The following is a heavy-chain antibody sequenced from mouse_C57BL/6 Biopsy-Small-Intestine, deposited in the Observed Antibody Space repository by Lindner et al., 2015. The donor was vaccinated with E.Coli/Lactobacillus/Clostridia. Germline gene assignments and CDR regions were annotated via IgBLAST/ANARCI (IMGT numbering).Heavy chain of an antibody. CDR1: GFTFSDHG. CDR2: ISIGSSSI. Sequence: VQLQESGGGLVKPGGSLKLSCAASGFTFSDHGMHWVRQAPEKGLEWVAYISIGSSSIHYADTLKGRFTISRDNAKNTLFLQMTSLRSEDTAMYYCARDLTGYAMDYWGQGTSVTVSS. V-gene: IGHV5-17*01. D-gene: IGHD4-1*01. J-gene: IGHJ4*01. CDR3: ARDLTGYAMDY.